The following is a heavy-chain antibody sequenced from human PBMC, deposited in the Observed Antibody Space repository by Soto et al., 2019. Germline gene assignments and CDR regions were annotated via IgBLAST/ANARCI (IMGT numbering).Heavy chain of an antibody. D-gene: IGHD3-10*01. V-gene: IGHV4-4*02. J-gene: IGHJ3*02. CDR1: GVSISSRNW. CDR3: ASKFGELLADAFDI. Sequence: SETLSLTCAVTGVSISSRNWWSWVRQPPGKGLEWIGEIYHSGSTNYNPSLKSRVTISVDKSKNQFSLKLSSVTAADTAVYYCASKFGELLADAFDIWGQGTMVT. CDR2: IYHSGST.